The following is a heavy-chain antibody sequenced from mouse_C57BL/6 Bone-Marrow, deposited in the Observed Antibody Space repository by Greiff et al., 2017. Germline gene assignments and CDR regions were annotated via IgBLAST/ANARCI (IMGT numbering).Heavy chain of an antibody. CDR2: IYPGDGDT. CDR1: GYAFSSSW. V-gene: IGHV1-82*01. Sequence: VQVVESGPELVKPGASVKISCKASGYAFSSSWMNWVKQRPGKGLEWIGRIYPGDGDTNYNGKFKGKATLTADKSSSTAYMQLSSLTSEDSAVYFCAYDRDTGAMDYWGQGTSVTVSS. J-gene: IGHJ4*01. D-gene: IGHD3-3*01. CDR3: AYDRDTGAMDY.